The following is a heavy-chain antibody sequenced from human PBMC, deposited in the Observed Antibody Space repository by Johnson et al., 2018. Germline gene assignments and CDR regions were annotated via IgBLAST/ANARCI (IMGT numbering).Heavy chain of an antibody. V-gene: IGHV3-7*01. CDR2: IKQDGSEK. CDR3: VFSSRPGVAFDM. D-gene: IGHD2-2*01. Sequence: VQLVQSGGGLVQPGGSXRLSCAVSGFSISNSWMSWVRQASGKGLEWVANIKQDGSEKYYVDSVEGRFTISRDNAKNSLYLQMNSLRAEDTAVYYCVFSSRPGVAFDMWGQGTMVTVSS. J-gene: IGHJ3*02. CDR1: GFSISNSW.